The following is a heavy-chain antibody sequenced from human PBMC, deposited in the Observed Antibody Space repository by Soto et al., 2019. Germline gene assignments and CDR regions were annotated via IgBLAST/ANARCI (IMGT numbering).Heavy chain of an antibody. J-gene: IGHJ4*02. D-gene: IGHD3-22*01. V-gene: IGHV3-23*01. CDR1: GFTFSSYA. CDR2: ISGSGGST. Sequence: GSLRLSCAASGFTFSSYAMSWVRQAPGKGLEWVSAISGSGGSTYYADSVKGRFTNSRDNSKNTLYLQMNSLRAEDTAVYYCAKDLTGYYYDSSGYSLFGYWGQGTLVTVSS. CDR3: AKDLTGYYYDSSGYSLFGY.